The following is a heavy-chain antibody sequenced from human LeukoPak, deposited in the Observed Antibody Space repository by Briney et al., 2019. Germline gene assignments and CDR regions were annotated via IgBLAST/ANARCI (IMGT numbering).Heavy chain of an antibody. V-gene: IGHV4-34*01. J-gene: IGHJ3*02. D-gene: IGHD2-15*01. CDR2: INHSGST. Sequence: TSETLSLTCAFYGGSFSGYYWSWIRQPPGKGLDWIGEINHSGSTNYNPSLKSRVTISVDTSKNQFSLKLSSVTAADTAVYYCARERGYCSGGSCYSYAFDIWGQGTMVTVSS. CDR1: GGSFSGYY. CDR3: ARERGYCSGGSCYSYAFDI.